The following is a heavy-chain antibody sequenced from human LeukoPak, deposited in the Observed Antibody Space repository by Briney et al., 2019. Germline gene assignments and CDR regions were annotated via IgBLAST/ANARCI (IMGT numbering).Heavy chain of an antibody. V-gene: IGHV3-15*01. CDR2: IKSKTDGGTT. J-gene: IGHJ4*02. CDR1: GFTFSNAW. Sequence: GGSLRLSCAASGFTFSNAWMSWVRQAPGKGLEWVGRIKSKTDGGTTDYAAPVKGRFTISRDDSKNTLYLQMNSLKTEDTAVYYCTTDNYYDILTGYSIPYYFDYWGQGTLVTVSS. D-gene: IGHD3-9*01. CDR3: TTDNYYDILTGYSIPYYFDY.